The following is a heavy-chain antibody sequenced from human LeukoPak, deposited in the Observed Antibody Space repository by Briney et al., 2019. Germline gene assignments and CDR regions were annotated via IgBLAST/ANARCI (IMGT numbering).Heavy chain of an antibody. CDR1: GGSVTSYH. CDR3: ARHGSDDYFDY. D-gene: IGHD1-26*01. J-gene: IGHJ4*02. V-gene: IGHV4-4*09. CDR2: IYTSGST. Sequence: SETLSLTCTVSGGSVTSYHWSWLRQPPGKGLEWIGYIYTSGSTNYNPSLKSRVTISVDASENQFSLNLRSVTAADTAVYYCARHGSDDYFDYWGQGALVTVSS.